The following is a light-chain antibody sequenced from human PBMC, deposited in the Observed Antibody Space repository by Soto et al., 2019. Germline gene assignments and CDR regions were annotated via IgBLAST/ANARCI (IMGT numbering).Light chain of an antibody. Sequence: NFMLTQPHSVSESPGQTVTISCTRSSGSIASNYVQWYQQRPGSAPTTVIYEDNQRPSGVPERFSGSIDSSSNSASLTISGLKTEDEADYYCQSYDSSNHEGVFGGGTKVTVL. CDR1: SGSIASNY. V-gene: IGLV6-57*04. CDR2: EDN. J-gene: IGLJ2*01. CDR3: QSYDSSNHEGV.